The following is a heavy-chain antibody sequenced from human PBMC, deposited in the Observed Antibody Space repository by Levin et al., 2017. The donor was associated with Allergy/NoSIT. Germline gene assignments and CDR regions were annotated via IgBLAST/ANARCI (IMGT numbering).Heavy chain of an antibody. Sequence: SQTLSLTCAVSGGSISSGGYSWSWIRQPPGKGLEWIGNIYLSGSTNDNPSLKSRVTMSIDRPKNQFSLKLSYVTAADTAVFYCARVSGYSYGYSFDYWGPGTLVTVSS. V-gene: IGHV4-30-2*01. CDR3: ARVSGYSYGYSFDY. D-gene: IGHD5-18*01. J-gene: IGHJ4*02. CDR2: IYLSGST. CDR1: GGSISSGGYS.